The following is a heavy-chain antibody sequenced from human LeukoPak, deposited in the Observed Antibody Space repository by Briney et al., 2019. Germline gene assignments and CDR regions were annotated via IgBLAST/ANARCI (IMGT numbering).Heavy chain of an antibody. J-gene: IGHJ2*01. CDR2: IYYSTST. Sequence: PSETLSLTCTVSGGSISSYYWSWIRQPPGKGLEWIGYIYYSTSTNYNPSLRSRVTISVDTSKNQFSLKLSSVTAADTAVYYCARDHSSGWWYFDRWGRGTQVTV. V-gene: IGHV4-59*01. D-gene: IGHD6-19*01. CDR3: ARDHSSGWWYFDR. CDR1: GGSISSYY.